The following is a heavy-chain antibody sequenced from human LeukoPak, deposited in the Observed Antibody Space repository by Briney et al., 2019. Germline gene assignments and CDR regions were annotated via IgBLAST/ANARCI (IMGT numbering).Heavy chain of an antibody. CDR3: ARDPEGQQLAAFDY. J-gene: IGHJ4*02. CDR1: GFTFSSDW. V-gene: IGHV3-7*01. Sequence: GGSLRLSCAASGFTFSSDWMSWVRQAPGRGLGWVANIKQDGSEKYYVDSVKGRFTISRDNAKNSLYLQMNSLRAEDTAVYYCARDPEGQQLAAFDYWGQGTLVTVSS. CDR2: IKQDGSEK. D-gene: IGHD6-13*01.